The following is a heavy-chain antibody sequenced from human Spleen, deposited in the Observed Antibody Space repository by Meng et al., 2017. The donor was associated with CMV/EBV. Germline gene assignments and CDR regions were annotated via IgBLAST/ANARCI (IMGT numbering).Heavy chain of an antibody. D-gene: IGHD6-13*01. CDR1: GFTFSSYW. Sequence: GESLKISCAASGFTFSSYWMHWVRQAPGKGLEWVSFISSDNSFIHYADSVKGRFTISRDNAKNSLYLQMNSLRVEDTAVYYCARDDLAATGTNHYWGQGTLVTVSS. J-gene: IGHJ4*02. CDR2: ISSDNSFI. CDR3: ARDDLAATGTNHY. V-gene: IGHV3-21*01.